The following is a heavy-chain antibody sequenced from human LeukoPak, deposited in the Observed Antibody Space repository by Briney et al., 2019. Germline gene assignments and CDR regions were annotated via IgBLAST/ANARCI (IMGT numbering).Heavy chain of an antibody. D-gene: IGHD1-26*01. CDR1: GYTFTDYV. CDR2: ISTGSANR. Sequence: GASVNVSCKASGYTFTDYVIHWVRQAPGQRREWMGWISTGSANRKYSQKFQGRVTFTRDTSASIVYMDLSSLRSEDTALYYCARNRGSYLVPYWGQGTLVTVSS. CDR3: ARNRGSYLVPY. J-gene: IGHJ4*02. V-gene: IGHV1-3*04.